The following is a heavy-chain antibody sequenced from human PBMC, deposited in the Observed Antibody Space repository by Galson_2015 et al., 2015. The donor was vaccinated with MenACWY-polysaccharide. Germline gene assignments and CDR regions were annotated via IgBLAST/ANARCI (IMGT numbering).Heavy chain of an antibody. D-gene: IGHD6-25*01. J-gene: IGHJ6*03. V-gene: IGHV2-70*04. CDR3: SARGYYDYYYMDV. CDR1: GFSLSTSGMR. Sequence: PALVKPTQTLTLTCTFSGFSLSTSGMRVSWIRQPPGKALERLARIDWDDDIFYSTSLKTRLTVSRDTSKNQVVLTMTNMGPMDTATYFCSARGYYDYYYMDVWGRGTTVTVSS. CDR2: IDWDDDI.